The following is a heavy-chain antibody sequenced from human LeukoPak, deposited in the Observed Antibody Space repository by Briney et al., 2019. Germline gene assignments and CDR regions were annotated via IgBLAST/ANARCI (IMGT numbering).Heavy chain of an antibody. Sequence: SETLSLTCAVYGGSFSGYYWSWIRQPPGKGLEWIGEINHSGSTNYNPSLKSRVTISVDTSKNQFSLKLSSVTAADTAVHYCAITTHEDFDIWGQGTMVTVSS. CDR2: INHSGST. CDR3: AITTHEDFDI. D-gene: IGHD3-22*01. J-gene: IGHJ3*02. CDR1: GGSFSGYY. V-gene: IGHV4-34*01.